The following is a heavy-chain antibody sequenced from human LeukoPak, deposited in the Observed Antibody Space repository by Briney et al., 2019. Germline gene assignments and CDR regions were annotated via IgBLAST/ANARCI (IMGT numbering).Heavy chain of an antibody. CDR2: ISYDGSNY. D-gene: IGHD2-21*01. J-gene: IGHJ4*02. CDR3: AKERSLFKPYFDY. V-gene: IGHV3-30*18. Sequence: PGGSLRLSCAASGFTFSTYGMHWVRQAPGKGLEWVAVISYDGSNYYYADSVKGRFTISRDNSKNTLYLQMNSLRAEDTAVYYCAKERSLFKPYFDYWGQGTLVTVSS. CDR1: GFTFSTYG.